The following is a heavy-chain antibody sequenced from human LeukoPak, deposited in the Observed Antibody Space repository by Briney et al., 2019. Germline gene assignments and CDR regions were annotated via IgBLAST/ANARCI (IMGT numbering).Heavy chain of an antibody. V-gene: IGHV4-30-4*01. J-gene: IGHJ3*02. CDR2: IYYSGST. D-gene: IGHD3-22*01. CDR1: GGSISSGDYY. CDR3: ARAPMAWDSSGYYYLDAFDI. Sequence: PSETLPLTCTVSGGSISSGDYYWSWIRQPPGKGLEWIGYIYYSGSTYYNPSLKSRVTISVDTSKNQFSLKLSSVTAADTAVYYCARAPMAWDSSGYYYLDAFDIWGQGTMVTVFS.